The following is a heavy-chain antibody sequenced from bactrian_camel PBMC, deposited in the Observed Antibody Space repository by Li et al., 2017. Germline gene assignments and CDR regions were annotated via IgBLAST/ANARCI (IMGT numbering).Heavy chain of an antibody. Sequence: HVQLVESGGGSALAGGSVRLSCAASGYTFNTYSWFRQAPGQEREGVAAIDTGDGSTYYLNSVEGRFTISHDNAKNTLYLQMNSLKPEDTATYYCAAGQGVGWCLDVIRVGALDGGYWGQGTQVTVS. CDR3: AAGQGVGWCLDVIRVGALDGGY. J-gene: IGHJ6*01. CDR2: IDTGDGST. CDR1: GYTFNTYS. V-gene: IGHV3S1*01. D-gene: IGHD5*01.